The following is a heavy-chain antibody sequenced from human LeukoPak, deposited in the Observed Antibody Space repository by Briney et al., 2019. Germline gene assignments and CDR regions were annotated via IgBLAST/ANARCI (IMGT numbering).Heavy chain of an antibody. CDR2: IYTSGST. Sequence: SETLSLTCTVSGYSISSGYYWGWIRQPAGKGLEWIGRIYTSGSTNYNPSLKSRVTISVDTSKNQFSLKLSSVTAADTAVYYCARDYHRWNLGWFDPWGQGTLVTVSS. CDR3: ARDYHRWNLGWFDP. V-gene: IGHV4-61*02. D-gene: IGHD3-16*01. J-gene: IGHJ5*02. CDR1: GYSISSGYY.